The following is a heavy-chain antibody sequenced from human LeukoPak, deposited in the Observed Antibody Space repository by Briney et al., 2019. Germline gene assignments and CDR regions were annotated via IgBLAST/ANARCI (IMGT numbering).Heavy chain of an antibody. CDR2: IYYSGST. J-gene: IGHJ4*02. D-gene: IGHD2-2*01. Sequence: SETLSLTCTVSGGSISSSSYYWGWIRQPPGKGLEWIGSIYYSGSTYYNPSLKSRVTISVGTSKNQFSLKLSSVTAADTAVYYCARAFLLGYCSSTSCRYFDYWGQGTLVTVSS. CDR3: ARAFLLGYCSSTSCRYFDY. CDR1: GGSISSSSYY. V-gene: IGHV4-39*07.